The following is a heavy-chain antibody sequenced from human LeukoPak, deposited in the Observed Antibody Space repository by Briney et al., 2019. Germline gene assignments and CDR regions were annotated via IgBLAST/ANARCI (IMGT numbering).Heavy chain of an antibody. D-gene: IGHD3-10*01. Sequence: GGSLRLSCAASGFTFSSYGMHWVRQAPGKGLEWVAFIRYDGSNKYYADSVKGRFTISRDNSKNTLYLQMNSLRAEDTAVYYCAKQLAWFGELYYGMDVWGQGTTATVSS. CDR3: AKQLAWFGELYYGMDV. CDR1: GFTFSSYG. V-gene: IGHV3-30*02. J-gene: IGHJ6*02. CDR2: IRYDGSNK.